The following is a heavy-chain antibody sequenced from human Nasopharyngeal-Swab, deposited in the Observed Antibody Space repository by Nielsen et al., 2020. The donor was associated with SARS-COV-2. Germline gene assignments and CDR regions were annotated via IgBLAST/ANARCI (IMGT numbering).Heavy chain of an antibody. D-gene: IGHD2-15*01. Sequence: GESLKISCAASGFTFSSYEMNWVRQAPGKGLEWVSYISSSGSTIYYADSVKGRFTISRDNAKNSLYLQVNSLRAEDTAVYYCARDTGYCSGGSCYLSHFDYWGQGTLVTVSS. CDR2: ISSSGSTI. J-gene: IGHJ4*02. V-gene: IGHV3-48*03. CDR3: ARDTGYCSGGSCYLSHFDY. CDR1: GFTFSSYE.